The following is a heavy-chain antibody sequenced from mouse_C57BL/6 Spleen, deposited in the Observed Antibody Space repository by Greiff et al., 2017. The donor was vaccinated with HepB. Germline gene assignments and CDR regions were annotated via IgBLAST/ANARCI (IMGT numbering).Heavy chain of an antibody. J-gene: IGHJ1*03. CDR3: ARGHLYYGSSDWYFDV. Sequence: VQLQQPGAELVRPGSSVKLSCKASGYTFTSYWMHWVKQRPIQGLEWIGNIDPSDSETHYNQKFKDKATLTVDKSSSTAYMQLSSLTSEDSAVYYCARGHLYYGSSDWYFDVWGTGTTVTVSS. V-gene: IGHV1-52*01. CDR1: GYTFTSYW. D-gene: IGHD1-1*01. CDR2: IDPSDSET.